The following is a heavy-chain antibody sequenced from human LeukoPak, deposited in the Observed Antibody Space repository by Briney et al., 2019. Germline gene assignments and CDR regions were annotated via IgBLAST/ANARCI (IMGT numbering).Heavy chain of an antibody. CDR2: ISGSGGST. CDR3: AKEVEMATIPWYYFDY. CDR1: GFTFSSYA. D-gene: IGHD5-24*01. V-gene: IGHV3-23*01. J-gene: IGHJ4*02. Sequence: GGSLRLSCAAAGFTFSSYAMSWVRQAPGKGLEWVSAISGSGGSTYYADSVKGRFTISRDNSKNTLYLQMNSLRAEDTAVYYCAKEVEMATIPWYYFDYWGQGTLVTVSS.